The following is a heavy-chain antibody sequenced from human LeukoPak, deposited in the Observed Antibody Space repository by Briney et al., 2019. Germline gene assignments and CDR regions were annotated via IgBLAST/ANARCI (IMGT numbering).Heavy chain of an antibody. Sequence: GGSLRLSCTASGFTFNNYWMSWVRQAPGKGLEWVANINEDGGEKYYVDSVKGRFTISRDNSKNTLYLQMNSLRAEDTAVYYCASTFYDFWSGYYTGTAFDIWGQGTMVTVSS. CDR2: INEDGGEK. CDR3: ASTFYDFWSGYYTGTAFDI. J-gene: IGHJ3*02. CDR1: GFTFNNYW. D-gene: IGHD3-3*01. V-gene: IGHV3-7*01.